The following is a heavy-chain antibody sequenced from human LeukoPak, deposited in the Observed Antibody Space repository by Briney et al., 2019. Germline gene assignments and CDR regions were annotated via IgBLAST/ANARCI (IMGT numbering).Heavy chain of an antibody. CDR3: MTAAGYDFGQY. V-gene: IGHV3-53*01. D-gene: IGHD2/OR15-2a*01. J-gene: IGHJ4*02. CDR1: GLTVNNNY. CDR2: LYIGGNT. Sequence: GGSLRLSCAASGLTVNNNYMNWVRQAPGKGLEWVSALYIGGNTYYADSVRGRFTISRDNSKNTLYLQMNSLRAEDTAIYYCMTAAGYDFGQYWGQGTLVTVSS.